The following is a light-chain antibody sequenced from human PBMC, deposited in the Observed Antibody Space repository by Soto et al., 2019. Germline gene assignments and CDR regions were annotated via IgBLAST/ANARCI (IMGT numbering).Light chain of an antibody. CDR1: QSISSW. CDR2: KAS. J-gene: IGKJ1*01. V-gene: IGKV1-5*03. CDR3: QQYNSQWT. Sequence: DIQMTQSPSTLSASVGDRLTITCRASQSISSWLAWYQQKPGRAPKLLIYKASSLESGVPSRFSGSGSGTEFTLTISSLQPDDFATYYCQQYNSQWTFGQGTKVDIK.